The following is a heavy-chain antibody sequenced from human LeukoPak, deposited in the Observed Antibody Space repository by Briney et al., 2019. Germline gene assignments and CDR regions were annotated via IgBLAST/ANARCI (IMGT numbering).Heavy chain of an antibody. J-gene: IGHJ3*02. CDR2: IYWDDDK. CDR1: GFSLSTSGVG. D-gene: IGHD4-23*01. Sequence: ESGPSLVNPTQTLTLTCTFSGFSLSTSGVGVGWIRQPPGKAMDWLALIYWDDDKRYSPSLKSRLTITKDTSKNQVVLTMTNMDPVDTATYYCAHLTPPYLSLAFDIWGQGTMVTVSS. V-gene: IGHV2-5*02. CDR3: AHLTPPYLSLAFDI.